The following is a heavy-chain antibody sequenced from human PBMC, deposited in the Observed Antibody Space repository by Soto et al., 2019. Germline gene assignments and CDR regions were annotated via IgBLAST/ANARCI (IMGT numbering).Heavy chain of an antibody. D-gene: IGHD6-19*01. CDR2: INGDGSFT. CDR1: GFTFSNYW. Sequence: PGGSLRLSCGASGFTFSNYWMHWVRQAPGEGLVWVSRINGDGSFTRFADSVKGRFTISRDNAENSVYLQMSSLRGEDTAMYYCARYSGWYSYNWFDPWGQGTLVT. J-gene: IGHJ5*02. CDR3: ARYSGWYSYNWFDP. V-gene: IGHV3-74*01.